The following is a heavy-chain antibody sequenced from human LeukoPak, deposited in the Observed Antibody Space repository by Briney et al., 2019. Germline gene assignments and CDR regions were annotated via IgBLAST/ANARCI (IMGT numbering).Heavy chain of an antibody. J-gene: IGHJ4*02. CDR1: GFTFSNYG. D-gene: IGHD3-22*01. Sequence: GGSLRLSCAASGFTFSNYGMTWVRQAPGKGLEWVSGISDSGGSTKHAVSVKGRFTISRDNSKDTLYLQMNSLRAEDTAVYYCAKDWDSSGYFDYWGQGTLVTVSS. V-gene: IGHV3-23*01. CDR2: ISDSGGST. CDR3: AKDWDSSGYFDY.